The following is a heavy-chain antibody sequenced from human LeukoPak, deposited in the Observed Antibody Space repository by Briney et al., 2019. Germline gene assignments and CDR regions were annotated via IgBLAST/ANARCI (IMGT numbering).Heavy chain of an antibody. D-gene: IGHD6-19*01. Sequence: ASVKVSCKASGYTFTSYDINWVRQATGQGPEWMGWMNPNSGNTGYAQNFQGRVTMTRNTSISTAYMELSSLRSEDTAVYYCARGEISGWFCDYWGQGTLVTVSS. CDR2: MNPNSGNT. CDR1: GYTFTSYD. V-gene: IGHV1-8*01. J-gene: IGHJ4*02. CDR3: ARGEISGWFCDY.